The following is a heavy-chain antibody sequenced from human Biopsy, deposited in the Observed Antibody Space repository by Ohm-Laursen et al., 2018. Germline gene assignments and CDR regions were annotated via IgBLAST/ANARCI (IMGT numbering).Heavy chain of an antibody. V-gene: IGHV1-69*01. J-gene: IGHJ6*02. Sequence: SSVKVSCKFSGGTFGNYAVSWVRQAPGQGLEWMGGIITFFRTVNYAQKFQGRLSITADESTTTAYMELSSLRSEDTAVYYCVAYPSSGFFENNDDFAMDVWGQGTTVIVSS. CDR2: IITFFRTV. CDR3: VAYPSSGFFENNDDFAMDV. D-gene: IGHD6-19*01. CDR1: GGTFGNYA.